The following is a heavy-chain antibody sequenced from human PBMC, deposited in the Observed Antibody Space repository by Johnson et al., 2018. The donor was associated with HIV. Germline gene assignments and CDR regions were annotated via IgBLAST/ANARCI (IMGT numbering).Heavy chain of an antibody. CDR1: GFTFSIYW. V-gene: IGHV3-7*05. CDR2: INHAGSEN. D-gene: IGHD2-8*02. CDR3: ARDVLGDVTYPPDAFDI. Sequence: EVQLVESGGGLVQSGGSLGLSCAATGFTFSIYWMAWVRQAPGKGLEWVANINHAGSENYYVDSVKGRFTISRDNAKNSLYLQVHSLRVEDTAVYYCARDVLGDVTYPPDAFDIWGQGTMVTVSS. J-gene: IGHJ3*02.